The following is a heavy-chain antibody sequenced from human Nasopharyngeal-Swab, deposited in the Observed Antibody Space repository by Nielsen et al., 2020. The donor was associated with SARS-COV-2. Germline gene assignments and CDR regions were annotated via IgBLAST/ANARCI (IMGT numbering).Heavy chain of an antibody. J-gene: IGHJ5*02. CDR1: GYTFTSYA. Sequence: ASVKVSCKASGYTFTSYAMNWVLQAPGQGLEGMGWINTNTGNPTYAQGFTGRFVFSLDTSVSTAYLQISSLKAEDTAVYYCAREGDIVVVPSPAGFDPWGQGTLVTVSS. CDR2: INTNTGNP. V-gene: IGHV7-4-1*02. CDR3: AREGDIVVVPSPAGFDP. D-gene: IGHD2-2*01.